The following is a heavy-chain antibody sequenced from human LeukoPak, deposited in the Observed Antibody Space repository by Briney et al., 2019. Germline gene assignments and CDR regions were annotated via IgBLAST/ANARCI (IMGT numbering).Heavy chain of an antibody. D-gene: IGHD1-26*01. V-gene: IGHV6-1*01. CDR2: TYYRSKWYN. CDR1: GDSVSSNSAS. CDR3: AKVGVGAMVSPADY. Sequence: SQTLSLTCAISGDSVSSNSASWNWIRQSPSRGLEWLGRTYYRSKWYNDYAVSVKSRITINPDTSKNQFSLQLNSVTPEDTAVYYCAKVGVGAMVSPADYWGQGTLVTVSS. J-gene: IGHJ4*02.